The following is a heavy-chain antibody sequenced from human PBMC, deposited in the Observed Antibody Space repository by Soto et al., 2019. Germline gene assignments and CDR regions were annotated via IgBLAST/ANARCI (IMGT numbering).Heavy chain of an antibody. CDR2: IYHSGST. CDR3: ASLYGGTDRVDY. V-gene: IGHV4-30-2*01. J-gene: IGHJ4*02. CDR1: GGSISSGRYS. D-gene: IGHD4-17*01. Sequence: QLQLQESGSGLVKPSQTLSLTCAVSGGSISSGRYSWSWIRQPPGKGLEWIGYIYHSGSTYYNPSLKSRVTISVDRSKNEFSLKLSSVTAADTAVHYCASLYGGTDRVDYWGQGTLVTVSS.